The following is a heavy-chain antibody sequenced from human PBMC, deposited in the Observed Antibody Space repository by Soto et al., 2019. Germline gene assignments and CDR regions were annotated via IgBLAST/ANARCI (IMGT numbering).Heavy chain of an antibody. J-gene: IGHJ4*02. CDR2: ISASAITT. CDR3: AKPPGFNNVVPAYFDY. Sequence: EVQLVHSGGGLVQPGESLRLSCAGSGFTFSAYAMSWVRQAPGKGLEWVSSISASAITTYNTDSVRGRFTISRDNSRNTVYLQMNSLRADDTAVYFCAKPPGFNNVVPAYFDYWGGGTRVTVSS. CDR1: GFTFSAYA. D-gene: IGHD2-15*01. V-gene: IGHV3-23*04.